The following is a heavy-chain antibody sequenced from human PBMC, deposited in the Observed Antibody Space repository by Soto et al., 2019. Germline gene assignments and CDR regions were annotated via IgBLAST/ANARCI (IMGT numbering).Heavy chain of an antibody. V-gene: IGHV4-59*01. J-gene: IGHJ4*02. D-gene: IGHD6-13*01. Sequence: PSETLCLTCTVSGGSISSYYWSWIRQPPGKGLEWIGYIYYSGSTNYNPSLKSRVTISVDTSKNQFSLKLSSVTAADTAVYYCARSSLRSSSWYFDYWGQGTLVTVS. CDR1: GGSISSYY. CDR3: ARSSLRSSSWYFDY. CDR2: IYYSGST.